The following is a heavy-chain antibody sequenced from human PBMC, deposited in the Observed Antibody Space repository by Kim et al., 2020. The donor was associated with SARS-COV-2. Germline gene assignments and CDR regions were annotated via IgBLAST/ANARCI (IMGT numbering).Heavy chain of an antibody. D-gene: IGHD3-16*02. Sequence: ASVKVSCKTSGYTFTDYYVRWVRQAPGQGFEWLGWIDPRNGATNYAEKFQGRVTLTRDMSINTAYMDLSGLASDDTAMYYCATEVASTVGYTAYWGQGTLVIVSS. CDR1: GYTFTDYY. CDR3: ATEVASTVGYTAY. CDR2: IDPRNGAT. J-gene: IGHJ4*02. V-gene: IGHV1-2*02.